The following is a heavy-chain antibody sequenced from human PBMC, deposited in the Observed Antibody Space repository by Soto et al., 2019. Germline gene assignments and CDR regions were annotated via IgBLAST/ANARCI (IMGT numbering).Heavy chain of an antibody. CDR1: GITFGDYA. D-gene: IGHD3-3*01. CDR2: IRGKTYAGTT. J-gene: IGHJ4*01. Sequence: GGSLRLSCTASGITFGDYAVSWFRQAPGKGLEWVSFIRGKTYAGTTAYAASVKGRFTISRDDSKSIASLQLSNLKAEDTAVYYCTLYYDFWDGYYTDYWGHGTLVTVSS. CDR3: TLYYDFWDGYYTDY. V-gene: IGHV3-49*03.